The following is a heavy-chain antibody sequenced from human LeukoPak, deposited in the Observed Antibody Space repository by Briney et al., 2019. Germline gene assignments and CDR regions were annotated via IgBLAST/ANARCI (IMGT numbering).Heavy chain of an antibody. CDR2: ISYIGSTN. Sequence: PGGSLSLSCAASGFTFSSYGMRWVRQTPGKGLEWGAGISYIGSTNYNADSVKGRFTISRDDSNNTLYLQMNSLRAEDTAVYYCAKDEVHAYGDYYFDSWGQGPLVTVSS. J-gene: IGHJ4*02. CDR3: AKDEVHAYGDYYFDS. D-gene: IGHD4-17*01. CDR1: GFTFSSYG. V-gene: IGHV3-30*18.